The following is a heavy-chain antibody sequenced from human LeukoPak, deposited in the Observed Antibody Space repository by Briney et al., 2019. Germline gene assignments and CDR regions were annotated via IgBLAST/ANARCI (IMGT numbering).Heavy chain of an antibody. CDR3: AVSKRAYYDYVWGSYRQYFDY. Sequence: GGSLRLSCAASGFTFSSYWMSWVRQAPGKGLEWVANIKQDGSEKYYVDSVKGRFTISRDNAKNSLYLQMNSLRAEDTAVYYCAVSKRAYYDYVWGSYRQYFDYWGQGTLVTVSS. CDR2: IKQDGSEK. D-gene: IGHD3-16*02. CDR1: GFTFSSYW. V-gene: IGHV3-7*01. J-gene: IGHJ4*02.